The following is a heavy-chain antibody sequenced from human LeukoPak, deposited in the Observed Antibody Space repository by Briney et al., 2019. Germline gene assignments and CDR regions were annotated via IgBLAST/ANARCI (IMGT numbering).Heavy chain of an antibody. D-gene: IGHD6-19*01. J-gene: IGHJ4*02. CDR3: ARGLGGGWPLYYLDY. Sequence: PSETLSLTCAVYGGSFSGYYWSWIRQPPGKGLEWIGEINHSGSTNYNPSLKSRVTISVDTSKNQFSLKLSSVTAADTAVYYCARGLGGGWPLYYLDYWGQGTLVTVSS. CDR2: INHSGST. V-gene: IGHV4-34*01. CDR1: GGSFSGYY.